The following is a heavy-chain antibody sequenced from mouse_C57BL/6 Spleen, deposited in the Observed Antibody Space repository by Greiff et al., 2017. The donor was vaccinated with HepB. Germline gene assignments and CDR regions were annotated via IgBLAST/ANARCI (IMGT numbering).Heavy chain of an antibody. D-gene: IGHD3-2*02. Sequence: QVQLQQSGAELVKPGASVKISCKASGYTFTDYYINWVKQRPGQGLEWIGMIGHGSGSTYYNEKFKGKATLTADKSSSTAYMQLSSLTSEDSAVYFCARKAAQATGFAGWGQGTLVTVAA. CDR2: IGHGSGST. V-gene: IGHV1-77*01. J-gene: IGHJ3*01. CDR3: ARKAAQATGFAG. CDR1: GYTFTDYY.